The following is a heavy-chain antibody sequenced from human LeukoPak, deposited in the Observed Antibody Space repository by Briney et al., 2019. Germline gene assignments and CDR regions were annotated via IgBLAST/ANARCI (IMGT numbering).Heavy chain of an antibody. J-gene: IGHJ4*02. CDR1: GFTFSSYA. CDR3: AKDLISLATVTMGAFDY. V-gene: IGHV3-43*02. D-gene: IGHD4-11*01. CDR2: ISWDGGST. Sequence: GGSLRLSCAASGFTFSSYAMSWVRQAPGKGLEWVSLISWDGGSTYYADSVKGRFTISRDNSKNSLYLQMNSLRTEDTALYYCAKDLISLATVTMGAFDYWGQGTLVTVSS.